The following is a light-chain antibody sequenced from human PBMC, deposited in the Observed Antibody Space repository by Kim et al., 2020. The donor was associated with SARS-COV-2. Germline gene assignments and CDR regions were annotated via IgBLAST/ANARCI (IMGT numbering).Light chain of an antibody. Sequence: DIQLTQSPSSPSTSLGDTVTITCRASHGIGDNLAWFQQKPGEVPQSLIYGASTLQGGVPSRFSGTGSGKDFTLTITGLQPDELAISFWQQYNSHPITFGQGTRMEIK. V-gene: IGKV1-16*01. J-gene: IGKJ5*01. CDR2: GAS. CDR3: QQYNSHPIT. CDR1: HGIGDN.